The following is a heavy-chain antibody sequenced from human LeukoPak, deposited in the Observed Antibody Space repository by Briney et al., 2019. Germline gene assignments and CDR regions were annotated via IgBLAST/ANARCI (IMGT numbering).Heavy chain of an antibody. V-gene: IGHV3-64*01. CDR2: ISSNGDST. CDR1: GFTFSSYA. CDR3: ARADCSSTSCYTVDY. Sequence: GGSLRLSCAASGFTFSSYATHWVRQAPGKGLEYVSAISSNGDSTFYANSVKGRFTISRDNSKNTLYLQMNSLRAEDTAVYYCARADCSSTSCYTVDYWGQGTLVTVSS. D-gene: IGHD2-2*02. J-gene: IGHJ4*02.